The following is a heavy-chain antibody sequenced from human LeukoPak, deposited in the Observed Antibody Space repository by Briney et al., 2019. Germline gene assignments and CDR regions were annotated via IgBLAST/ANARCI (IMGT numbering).Heavy chain of an antibody. CDR2: MNPNSGGT. Sequence: ASVKVSCKASGYTFTSYDINWVRQATGQGLEWMGWMNPNSGGTGYAQNFQDRVTMTRNTSTRTAYMELSSLRYEDTAVYFCARGAELWDDAFDVWGQGTVVTVSS. D-gene: IGHD1-26*01. CDR3: ARGAELWDDAFDV. CDR1: GYTFTSYD. J-gene: IGHJ3*01. V-gene: IGHV1-8*01.